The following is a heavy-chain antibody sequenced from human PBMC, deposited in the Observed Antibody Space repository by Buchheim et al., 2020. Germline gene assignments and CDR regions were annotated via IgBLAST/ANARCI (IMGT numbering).Heavy chain of an antibody. Sequence: EVQLVESGGGLVQPGGSLRLSCAASGFTFSKNWMHWVRQAPGKGLVWVSRINSDGSSSNYADSVKGRFIISRDNAKDTMYLQMHSLRVEDTAVYYCARVTVGGFDPWGQGTL. D-gene: IGHD2-15*01. CDR3: ARVTVGGFDP. J-gene: IGHJ5*02. CDR2: INSDGSSS. V-gene: IGHV3-74*01. CDR1: GFTFSKNW.